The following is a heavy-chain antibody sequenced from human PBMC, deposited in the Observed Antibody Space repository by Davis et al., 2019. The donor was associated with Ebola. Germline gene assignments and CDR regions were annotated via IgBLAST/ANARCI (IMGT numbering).Heavy chain of an antibody. CDR1: GYTFTSYY. V-gene: IGHV1-46*01. CDR3: AIIPPSEYSSSWTYFDY. D-gene: IGHD6-13*01. Sequence: ASVKVSCKASGYTFTSYYMHWVRQAPGQGLEWMGIINPRGGSTSYAQTFQGRVTMTRDTPTSTVYMELSSLRSEDTAVYYCAIIPPSEYSSSWTYFDYWGQGTLVTVSS. J-gene: IGHJ4*02. CDR2: INPRGGST.